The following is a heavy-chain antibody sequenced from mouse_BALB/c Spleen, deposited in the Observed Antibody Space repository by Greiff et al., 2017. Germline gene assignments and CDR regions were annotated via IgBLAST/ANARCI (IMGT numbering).Heavy chain of an antibody. V-gene: IGHV1-14*01. J-gene: IGHJ4*01. Sequence: VQLKESGPELVKPGASVKMSCKASGYTFTSYVMHWVKQKPGQGLEWIGYINPYNDGTKYNEKFKGKATLTSDKSSSTAYMELSSLTSEDSAVYYCARHGNPLAMDYWGQGTSVTVSS. CDR2: INPYNDGT. D-gene: IGHD2-1*01. CDR1: GYTFTSYV. CDR3: ARHGNPLAMDY.